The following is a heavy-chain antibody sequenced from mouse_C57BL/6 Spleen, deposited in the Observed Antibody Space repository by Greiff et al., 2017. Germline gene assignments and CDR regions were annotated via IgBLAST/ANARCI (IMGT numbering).Heavy chain of an antibody. CDR2: IYPGDGDT. D-gene: IGHD1-1*01. CDR1: GYAFSSYW. J-gene: IGHJ3*01. CDR3: ARKGDYYGSSPWFAY. Sequence: VQLQQSGAELVKPGASVKISCKASGYAFSSYWMNWVKQRPGKGLEWIGQIYPGDGDTNYNGKFKGKDTLTADKSSSTAYMQLSSLTSEDSAVYFCARKGDYYGSSPWFAYWGQGTLVTVSA. V-gene: IGHV1-80*01.